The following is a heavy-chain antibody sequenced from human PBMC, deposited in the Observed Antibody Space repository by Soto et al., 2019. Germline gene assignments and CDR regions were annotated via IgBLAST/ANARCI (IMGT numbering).Heavy chain of an antibody. J-gene: IGHJ3*01. CDR2: ISGSGGSK. V-gene: IGHV3-23*01. D-gene: IGHD7-27*01. Sequence: GGSLRLSCAASGFTFSSYAMRWVRQAPGKGLEWVSAISGSGGSKYYADSVKGRFTISRDNSKNTLYLQMNSLRAEDTAVYYCAIYWRKLGPSGAFDFWGQGTMGT. CDR1: GFTFSSYA. CDR3: AIYWRKLGPSGAFDF.